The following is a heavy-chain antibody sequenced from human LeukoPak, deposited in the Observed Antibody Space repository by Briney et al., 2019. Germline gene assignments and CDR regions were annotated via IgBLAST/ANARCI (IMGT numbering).Heavy chain of an antibody. D-gene: IGHD6-19*01. Sequence: PGGSLRLSCAASGFTLTSYSMNWVRQAPGTGLEWVSSISSDGSYRYYAHSLKGRFTMSRDHAKNSLYLQMNSLRAEDTAVYYCARVIGPYSSPYGMYVWGQGTTVTGSS. CDR3: ARVIGPYSSPYGMYV. V-gene: IGHV3-21*01. CDR1: GFTLTSYS. J-gene: IGHJ6*01. CDR2: ISSDGSYR.